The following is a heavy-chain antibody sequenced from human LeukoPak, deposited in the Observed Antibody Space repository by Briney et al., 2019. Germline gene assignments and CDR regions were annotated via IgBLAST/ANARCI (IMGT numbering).Heavy chain of an antibody. D-gene: IGHD6-6*01. J-gene: IGHJ6*03. CDR3: ARRIAARPFRADYYYYYMDV. V-gene: IGHV1-18*01. CDR1: GYTFTSYG. CDR2: ISAYNGNT. Sequence: ASVKVSCKASGYTFTSYGISWVRQAPGQGLEWMGWISAYNGNTNYAQKLQGRVTMTTDTSTSTAYMELRSLGSDDTAVYYCARRIAARPFRADYYYYYMDVWGKGTTVTVSS.